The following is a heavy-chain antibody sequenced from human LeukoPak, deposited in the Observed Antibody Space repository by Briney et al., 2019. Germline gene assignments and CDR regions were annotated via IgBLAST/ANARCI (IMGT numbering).Heavy chain of an antibody. Sequence: GASVKVSCKASGGTFSSYTICWVRQAPGQGLEWMGRIIPILGIANYAQKFQGRVTITADESTSTAYMELSSLRSEDTAVYYCARDGTTGNYYYMDVWGKGTTVTVSS. CDR2: IIPILGIA. CDR1: GGTFSSYT. CDR3: ARDGTTGNYYYMDV. D-gene: IGHD4-17*01. V-gene: IGHV1-69*04. J-gene: IGHJ6*03.